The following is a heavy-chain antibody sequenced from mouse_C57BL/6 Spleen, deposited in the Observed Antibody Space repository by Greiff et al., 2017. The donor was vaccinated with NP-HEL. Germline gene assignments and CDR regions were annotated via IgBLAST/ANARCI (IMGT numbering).Heavy chain of an antibody. Sequence: EVQLVESGGGLLQPGGSLKLSCAASGFTFSDYYMYWVRQTPEKRLEWVAYISNGGGSTYYPDTVKGRFTISRDNAKNTLYLQMSRLKSEDTAMYYCARLLKDYYAMDYWGQGTSVTVSS. CDR2: ISNGGGST. J-gene: IGHJ4*01. CDR1: GFTFSDYY. CDR3: ARLLKDYYAMDY. V-gene: IGHV5-12*01.